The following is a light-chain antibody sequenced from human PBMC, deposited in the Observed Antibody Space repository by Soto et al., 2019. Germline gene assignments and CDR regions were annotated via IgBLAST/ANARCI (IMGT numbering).Light chain of an antibody. Sequence: EVVWTQSPGTLSLSPGERATLSCRASQSFAANYLAWYQQKRGQAPRLLIYGASSRATGIPDRFSGSGSGTDFTLPSSRLEPEDFSVYYCHQYGTATLTFGPGTKVDIK. CDR1: QSFAANY. CDR2: GAS. J-gene: IGKJ3*01. V-gene: IGKV3-20*01. CDR3: HQYGTATLT.